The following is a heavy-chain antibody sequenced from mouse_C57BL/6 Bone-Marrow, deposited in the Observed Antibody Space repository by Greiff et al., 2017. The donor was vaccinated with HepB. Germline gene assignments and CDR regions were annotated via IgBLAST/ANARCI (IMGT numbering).Heavy chain of an antibody. CDR2: ISNGGGST. V-gene: IGHV5-12*01. CDR3: ARQNRGTMDY. CDR1: GFTFSDYY. J-gene: IGHJ4*01. Sequence: DVKLVDSGGGLVQPGGSLKLSCAASGFTFSDYYMYWVRQTPEKRLEWVAYISNGGGSTYYPDTVKGRFTISRDNAKNTLYLQMSRLKSEDTAMYYCARQNRGTMDYWGQGTSVTVSS.